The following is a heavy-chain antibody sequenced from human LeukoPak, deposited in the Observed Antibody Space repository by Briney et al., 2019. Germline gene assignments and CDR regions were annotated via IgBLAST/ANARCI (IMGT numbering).Heavy chain of an antibody. V-gene: IGHV3-11*01. J-gene: IGHJ3*02. D-gene: IGHD4-17*01. CDR2: ISSSGSTI. Sequence: GGSLRLSCAASGFTFSDYYMSWIRQAPGKGLEWVSYISSSGSTIYYADSVKGRFTISRDNAKNSLYVQMNSLRAEDTAVYYCARGETTVTKKRMGAFDIWGQGTMVTVSS. CDR3: ARGETTVTKKRMGAFDI. CDR1: GFTFSDYY.